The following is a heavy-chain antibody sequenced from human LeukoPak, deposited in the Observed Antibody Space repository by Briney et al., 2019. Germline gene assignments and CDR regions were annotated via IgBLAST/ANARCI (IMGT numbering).Heavy chain of an antibody. CDR1: GGSISSSNW. V-gene: IGHV4-4*02. CDR3: ARASPYIVLVSPDY. D-gene: IGHD2-8*01. Sequence: SGTLSLTCAVSGGSISSSNWWSWVRQPPGKGLEWIGEIYHSGSTNYNPSLKSRVTISVDKSKNQFSLKLSSVTAADTAVYYCARASPYIVLVSPDYWGQGTLVTVSS. J-gene: IGHJ4*02. CDR2: IYHSGST.